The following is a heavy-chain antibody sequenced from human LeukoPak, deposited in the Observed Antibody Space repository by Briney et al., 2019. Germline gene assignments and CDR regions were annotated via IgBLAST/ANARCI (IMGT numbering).Heavy chain of an antibody. V-gene: IGHV3-21*01. D-gene: IGHD5-12*01. CDR3: ARDIVAALDY. Sequence: GGSLRLSCAASRFTFRSFALHWVRQSPGKGLEWVSSISSSSSYIYYADSVKGRFTISRDNAKNSLYLQMNSLRAEDTAVYYCARDIVAALDYWGQGTLVTVSS. CDR1: RFTFRSFA. J-gene: IGHJ4*02. CDR2: ISSSSSYI.